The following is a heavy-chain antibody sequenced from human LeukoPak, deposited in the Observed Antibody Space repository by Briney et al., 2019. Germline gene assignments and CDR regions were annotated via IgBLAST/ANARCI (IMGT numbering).Heavy chain of an antibody. CDR2: IYYSGST. CDR3: AREGFCGGDCYLFDY. D-gene: IGHD2-21*02. Sequence: SETLSLTCTVSGGSISSSSYYWSWIRQHPGKGLEWIGYIYYSGSTYYNPSLKSRVTMSLDTSKNQFSLKLSSVTAADTAVYYCAREGFCGGDCYLFDYWGQGTLVTVSS. V-gene: IGHV4-31*03. J-gene: IGHJ4*02. CDR1: GGSISSSSYY.